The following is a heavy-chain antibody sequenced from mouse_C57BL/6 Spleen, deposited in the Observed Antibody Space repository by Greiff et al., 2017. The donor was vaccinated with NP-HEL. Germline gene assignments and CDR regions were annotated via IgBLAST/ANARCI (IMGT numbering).Heavy chain of an antibody. D-gene: IGHD1-1*01. CDR1: GFTFSSYA. Sequence: DVQLVESGGGLVKPGGSLKLSCAASGFTFSSYAMSWVRQTPEKRLEWVATISDGGSYTYYPDNVKGRFTISRDNAKNNLYLQMSHLKSEDTAMYYCARYYYGSNGYYFDYWGQGTTLTVSS. CDR3: ARYYYGSNGYYFDY. CDR2: ISDGGSYT. V-gene: IGHV5-4*01. J-gene: IGHJ2*01.